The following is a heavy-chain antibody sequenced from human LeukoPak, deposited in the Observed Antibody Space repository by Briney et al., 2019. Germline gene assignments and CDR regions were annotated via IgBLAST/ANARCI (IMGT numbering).Heavy chain of an antibody. CDR2: IYPGDSDT. CDR3: SRSYYDSSGLTVGFDP. Sequence: GESLKISCRGSGYSFTSYWIGWVCQMPGKGLEWMGIIYPGDSDTRYSPSFQGQVTISADKSISTAYLQWSSLKASDTAMYYCSRSYYDSSGLTVGFDPWGQGTLVTVSS. J-gene: IGHJ5*02. CDR1: GYSFTSYW. D-gene: IGHD3-22*01. V-gene: IGHV5-51*01.